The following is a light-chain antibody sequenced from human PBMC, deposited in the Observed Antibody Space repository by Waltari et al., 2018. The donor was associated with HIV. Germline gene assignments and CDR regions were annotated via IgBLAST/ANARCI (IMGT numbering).Light chain of an antibody. V-gene: IGLV3-21*01. J-gene: IGLJ2*01. CDR3: QVWDTNTDQYVI. Sequence: SYVLTQSPSVSVAPGKTARITCGGKNIGSKSVNWYQQQPGQAPVIVIYHDTDRPSGIPDRFSGSNSEDTATLTIRRVEAGDEADYYCQVWDTNTDQYVIFGGGTNLAV. CDR2: HDT. CDR1: NIGSKS.